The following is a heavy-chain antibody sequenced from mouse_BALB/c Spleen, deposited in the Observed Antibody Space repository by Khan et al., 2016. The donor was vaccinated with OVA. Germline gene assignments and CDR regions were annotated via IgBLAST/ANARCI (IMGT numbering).Heavy chain of an antibody. Sequence: VKLQESGAELAKPGASVKMSCKASGYTFINYWILWVKQRPGQGLEWIGYINPSTGYTEYNQNFKDKATLTADKSSSTAYMQLSSLTSEDSAVYYCARRGLRWDFYYWGQGTTLTVSS. CDR2: INPSTGYT. V-gene: IGHV1-7*01. CDR1: GYTFINYW. CDR3: ARRGLRWDFYY. D-gene: IGHD1-1*01. J-gene: IGHJ2*01.